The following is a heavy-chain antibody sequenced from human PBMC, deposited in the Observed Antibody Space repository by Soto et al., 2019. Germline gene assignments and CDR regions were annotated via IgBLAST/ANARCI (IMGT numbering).Heavy chain of an antibody. Sequence: GESLKISCKGSGYSFTNYWIIWVRQMPGKGLEWMGRIDPSDSYTDYSPSFQGHVTISADKSIITAYLQWSSLKASDTAMYYCASIGIKLWTRSSMDVWGQGTTVTVSS. V-gene: IGHV5-10-1*01. J-gene: IGHJ6*02. D-gene: IGHD5-18*01. CDR1: GYSFTNYW. CDR2: IDPSDSYT. CDR3: ASIGIKLWTRSSMDV.